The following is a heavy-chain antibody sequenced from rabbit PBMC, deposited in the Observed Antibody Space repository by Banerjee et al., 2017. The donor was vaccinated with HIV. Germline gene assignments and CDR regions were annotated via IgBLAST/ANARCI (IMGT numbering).Heavy chain of an antibody. CDR2: IDTGSSGST. D-gene: IGHD6-1*01. Sequence: QEQLVESGGGLVQPEGSLTLTCTASGFSFSSSYWICWVRQAPGKGLERIGCIDTGSSGSTYYASWAKGRFTISKTSSTTVTLQMTSLTAADTATYFCARAGNAYGCLVLWGQGTLVTVS. J-gene: IGHJ4*01. CDR1: GFSFSSSYW. CDR3: ARAGNAYGCLVL. V-gene: IGHV1S45*01.